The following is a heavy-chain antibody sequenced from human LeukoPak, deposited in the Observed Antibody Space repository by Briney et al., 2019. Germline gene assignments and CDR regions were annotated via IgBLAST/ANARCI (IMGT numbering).Heavy chain of an antibody. CDR1: GFTFSSYS. Sequence: GGSLRLSCAASGFTFSSYSMNWVRQAPGKGLEWVSSISSSSSYIYYADSVKGRFTISRDNAKNSLYLQMNSLRAEDTAVYYCASLPKWELLSPYFQHWGQGTLVTVSS. V-gene: IGHV3-21*01. D-gene: IGHD1-26*01. CDR3: ASLPKWELLSPYFQH. J-gene: IGHJ1*01. CDR2: ISSSSSYI.